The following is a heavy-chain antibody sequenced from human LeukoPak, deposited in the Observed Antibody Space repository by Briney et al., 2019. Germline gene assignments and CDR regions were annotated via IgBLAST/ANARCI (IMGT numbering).Heavy chain of an antibody. V-gene: IGHV1-2*02. CDR3: AREESSYYYDSNGYGDVDY. CDR1: GYTFTGYY. Sequence: ASVKVSCKTSGYTFTGYYIHWVRQAPGQGLEWMGWINPNSGGTNYAQKFQGRVTMTRDTSISTAYMELSRLRSDDTAVYYCAREESSYYYDSNGYGDVDYWGQGTLVTVSS. CDR2: INPNSGGT. D-gene: IGHD3-22*01. J-gene: IGHJ4*02.